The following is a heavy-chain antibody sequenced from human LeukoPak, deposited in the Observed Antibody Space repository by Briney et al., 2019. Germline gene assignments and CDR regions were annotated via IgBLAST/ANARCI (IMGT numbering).Heavy chain of an antibody. CDR2: MNPNSGNT. V-gene: IGHV1-8*01. CDR1: GYTFTSYD. D-gene: IGHD2-15*01. J-gene: IGHJ5*02. CDR3: ARSCSGGSCNYNWFDP. Sequence: ASVKVSCKASGYTFTSYDINWVRQATGQGLEWMGWMNPNSGNTGYAQKFQGRVTMTRNTSISTAYMELSSLRSEDTAVYCCARSCSGGSCNYNWFDPWGQGTLVTVSS.